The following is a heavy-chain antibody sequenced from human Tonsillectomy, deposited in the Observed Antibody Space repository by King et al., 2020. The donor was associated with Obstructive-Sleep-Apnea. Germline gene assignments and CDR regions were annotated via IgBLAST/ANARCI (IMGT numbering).Heavy chain of an antibody. V-gene: IGHV3-9*01. D-gene: IGHD6-19*01. CDR1: GFIFDDFA. CDR3: AKDMSSGWYGPLDH. CDR2: IHWNSGTI. J-gene: IGHJ4*02. Sequence: VQLVESGGGLVQPGRSLRLSCAASGFIFDDFAMHWVRQAPGKGLEWVSGIHWNSGTIGYADSVKGRFTISSDSAKNSLFLQMKSLRPEDTALYYCAKDMSSGWYGPLDHWGQGTLVTVSS.